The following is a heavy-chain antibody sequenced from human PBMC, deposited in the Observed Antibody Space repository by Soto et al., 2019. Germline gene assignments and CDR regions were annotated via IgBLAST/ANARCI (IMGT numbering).Heavy chain of an antibody. V-gene: IGHV1-2*04. CDR2: INPNSGGT. J-gene: IGHJ5*02. Sequence: ASVKVSCKTSGYTFTTIFLHWVRQAPGQGLEWMGWINPNSGGTNYAQKFQGWVTMTRDTSISTAYMELSRLGSDDTAVYYCARVGCSSTSCYPWFDPWGQGTLVTVSS. CDR1: GYTFTTIF. CDR3: ARVGCSSTSCYPWFDP. D-gene: IGHD2-2*01.